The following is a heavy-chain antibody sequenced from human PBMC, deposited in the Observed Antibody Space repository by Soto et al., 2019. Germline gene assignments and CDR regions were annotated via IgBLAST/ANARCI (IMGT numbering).Heavy chain of an antibody. CDR2: ISSSSSYI. CDR1: GFTFSSYS. CDR3: ARAHQLPRYYDDSSGYYYAFDI. J-gene: IGHJ3*02. Sequence: GGSLRLSCAASGFTFSSYSMNWVRQAPGKGLEWVSSISSSSSYIYYADSVKGRFTISRDNAKNSLYLQMNSLRAEDTAGYYCARAHQLPRYYDDSSGYYYAFDIWGQGTMVTVSS. D-gene: IGHD3-22*01. V-gene: IGHV3-21*01.